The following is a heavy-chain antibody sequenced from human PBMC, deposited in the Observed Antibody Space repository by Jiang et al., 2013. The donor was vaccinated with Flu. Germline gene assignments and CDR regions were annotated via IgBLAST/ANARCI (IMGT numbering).Heavy chain of an antibody. CDR1: GYTFTSYG. D-gene: IGHD3-3*01. CDR3: ARANRPDPVEWRSVGWFDP. CDR2: ISAYNGNT. V-gene: IGHV1-18*01. J-gene: IGHJ5*02. Sequence: GAEVKKPGASVKVSCKASGYTFTSYGISWVRQAPGQGLEWMGWISAYNGNTNYAQKLQGRVTMTTDTSTSTAYMELRSLRSDDTAVYYCARANRPDPVEWRSVGWFDPWGQGTLVTVSS.